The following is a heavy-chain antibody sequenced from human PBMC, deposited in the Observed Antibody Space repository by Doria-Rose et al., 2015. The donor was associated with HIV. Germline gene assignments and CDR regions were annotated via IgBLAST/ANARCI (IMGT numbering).Heavy chain of an antibody. D-gene: IGHD3-3*01. CDR3: ARMGSYRELDY. CDR2: TYYTGTS. V-gene: IGHV4-31*03. J-gene: IGHJ4*02. CDR1: GASVSSRGYY. Sequence: VQLLESGPGLVQPSDTLSLPCSLSGASVSSRGYYWNWIRQVPGKGLESLGYTYYTGTSDYSPSLKSRLNMAADTSKNQFSLKLSFVTVADTAVYYCARMGSYRELDYWGQGARGIGSA.